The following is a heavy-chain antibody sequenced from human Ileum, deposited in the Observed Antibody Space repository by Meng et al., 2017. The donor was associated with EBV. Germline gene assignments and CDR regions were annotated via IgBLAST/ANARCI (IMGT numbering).Heavy chain of an antibody. J-gene: IGHJ5*02. CDR2: IYYTGST. V-gene: IGHV4-61*01. CDR3: ARGTGTTFA. D-gene: IGHD1-1*01. CDR1: GCSVTSGSYY. Sequence: LQHSGPGVVKPSGTLSLTCTVAGCSVTSGSYYWCWIRQPPGEGLEWIGYIYYTGSTNYNPSLKSRVTISVDTSKNQFSLNLTSVTAADTAVYYCARGTGTTFAWGQGTLVTVSS.